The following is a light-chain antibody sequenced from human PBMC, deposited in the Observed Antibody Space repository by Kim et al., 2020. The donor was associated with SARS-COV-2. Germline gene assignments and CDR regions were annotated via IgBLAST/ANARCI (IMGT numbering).Light chain of an antibody. CDR1: QSVTYNS. J-gene: IGKJ1*01. V-gene: IGKV3-20*01. CDR2: SAS. Sequence: SPGARATLSCRASQSVTYNSLTWYQQKPGQAPRLLIYSASRRPPGIPDRFSGSGSGTDFTLTISRLEPEDFAVYYCQQYITSPWTFGQGTKVDIK. CDR3: QQYITSPWT.